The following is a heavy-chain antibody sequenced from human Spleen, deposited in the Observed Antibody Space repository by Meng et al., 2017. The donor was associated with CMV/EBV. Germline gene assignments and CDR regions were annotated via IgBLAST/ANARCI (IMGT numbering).Heavy chain of an antibody. J-gene: IGHJ4*02. D-gene: IGHD3-3*01. Sequence: GESLKISCAASGFTFSSYAMHWVRQAPGKGLEWVAVISYDGSNKYYADSVKGRFTISRDNSKNTLYLQMNSLRAEDTAVYYCARYIWSDYWGQGTLVTVSS. CDR2: ISYDGSNK. CDR3: ARYIWSDY. CDR1: GFTFSSYA. V-gene: IGHV3-30*04.